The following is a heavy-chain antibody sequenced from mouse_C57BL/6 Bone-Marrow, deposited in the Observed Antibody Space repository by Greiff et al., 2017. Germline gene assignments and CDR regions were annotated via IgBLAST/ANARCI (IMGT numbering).Heavy chain of an antibody. V-gene: IGHV1-64*01. D-gene: IGHD2-4*01. CDR2: IHPNSGST. Sequence: VQLQQPGAELVKPGASVKLSCKASGYTFTSYWMHWVKQRPGQGLEWIGMIHPNSGSTNYNEKFKSKATLTVDKSSSTAYMQLSSLTSEDSAVYYCARGGDPDYYEYPWFAYWGQGTLVTVSA. CDR1: GYTFTSYW. CDR3: ARGGDPDYYEYPWFAY. J-gene: IGHJ3*01.